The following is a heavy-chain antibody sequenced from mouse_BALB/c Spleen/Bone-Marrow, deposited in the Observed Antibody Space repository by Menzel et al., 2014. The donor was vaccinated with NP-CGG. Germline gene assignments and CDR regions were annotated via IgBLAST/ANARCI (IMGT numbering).Heavy chain of an antibody. J-gene: IGHJ3*01. CDR3: AEGYDSWFAY. Sequence: VQLQQSGAELVKPGASVKLSCTASGFNIEDTYVHWVKQRPEQGLEWIGRIDPANGNTKYDPKFQGKATVTSDTSSNTAYLHLNSLISEDTAVYYCAEGYDSWFAYWGQGTLVTVSA. CDR2: IDPANGNT. V-gene: IGHV14-3*02. CDR1: GFNIEDTY. D-gene: IGHD2-2*01.